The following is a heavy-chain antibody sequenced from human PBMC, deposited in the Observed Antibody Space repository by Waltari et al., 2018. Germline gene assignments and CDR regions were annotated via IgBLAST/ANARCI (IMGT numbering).Heavy chain of an antibody. CDR1: GGTFSSDA. D-gene: IGHD3-10*01. CDR3: ARGFMVRGGGFSAFDI. J-gene: IGHJ3*02. Sequence: QVQLVQSGAEVTKPGSSVKVSCKASGGTFSSDAHSWLRQAPGQGLEWMGGIIPIFGTANYAQKFQCRVTITTDESTSTAYMELSSLRSEDTAVYYCARGFMVRGGGFSAFDIWGQGTMVTVSS. CDR2: IIPIFGTA. V-gene: IGHV1-69*05.